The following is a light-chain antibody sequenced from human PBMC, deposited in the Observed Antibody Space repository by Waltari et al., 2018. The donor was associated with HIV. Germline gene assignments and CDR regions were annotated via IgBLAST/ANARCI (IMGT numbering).Light chain of an antibody. CDR3: QQYTSYPNT. V-gene: IGKV1D-16*01. Sequence: DIQMTQSPSSLAASVGDRVTITCRASQAVGGWLAWFQQTPEKAPRSLIYATSTLQSGVPSRFSGSGSGTDFTLTISSLQPEDFGTYYCQQYTSYPNTFGQGTRLEIK. J-gene: IGKJ5*01. CDR1: QAVGGW. CDR2: ATS.